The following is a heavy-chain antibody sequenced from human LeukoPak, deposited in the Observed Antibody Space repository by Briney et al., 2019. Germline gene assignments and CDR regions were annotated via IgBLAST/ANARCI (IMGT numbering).Heavy chain of an antibody. CDR3: ARSLGVFNTTYVYYYMDV. Sequence: ASVKVSCKASGYTFTGYYIHWVRQAPGQGLEWVGRINPNSGGTNYAQKFQGRVTMTRDTSISTAYMELRTLTSDDTAVYYCARSLGVFNTTYVYYYMDVWGKGTTVTVSS. CDR2: INPNSGGT. CDR1: GYTFTGYY. J-gene: IGHJ6*03. V-gene: IGHV1-2*06. D-gene: IGHD3-16*01.